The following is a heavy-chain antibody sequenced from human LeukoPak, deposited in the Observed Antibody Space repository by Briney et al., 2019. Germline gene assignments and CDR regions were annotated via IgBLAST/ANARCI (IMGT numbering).Heavy chain of an antibody. J-gene: IGHJ4*02. Sequence: GGSLRLSCAASGFTFSSYAMSWVRQAPGKGPEWVSAISGSGGSTYYADSVKGRFTISRDNSKNTLYLQMNSLRAEDTAVYYCAKDPQYYYGSGSYRLDYWGQGTLVTVSS. V-gene: IGHV3-23*01. D-gene: IGHD3-10*01. CDR3: AKDPQYYYGSGSYRLDY. CDR1: GFTFSSYA. CDR2: ISGSGGST.